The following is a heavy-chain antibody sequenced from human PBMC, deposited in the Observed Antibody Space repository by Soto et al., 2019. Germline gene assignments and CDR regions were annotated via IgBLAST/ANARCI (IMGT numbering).Heavy chain of an antibody. CDR2: IYYSGST. CDR1: GGSISSGDYY. D-gene: IGHD4-17*01. Sequence: SETLSLTCTVSGGSISSGDYYWSWIRQPPGKGLEWIGYIYYSGSTYYNPSLKSRVTISVDTSKNQFSLKLSSVTAADTAVYYGARGPPTLTTPPLDNWGQGTWSPSPQ. V-gene: IGHV4-30-4*01. CDR3: ARGPPTLTTPPLDN. J-gene: IGHJ4*02.